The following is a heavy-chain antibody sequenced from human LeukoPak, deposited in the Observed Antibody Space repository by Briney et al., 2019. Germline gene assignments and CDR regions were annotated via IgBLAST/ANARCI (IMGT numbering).Heavy chain of an antibody. CDR1: GGSISSSGSF. D-gene: IGHD6-19*01. V-gene: IGHV4-39*01. CDR2: IFYDGRT. CDR3: ARGRWQWLVWDPGYFDY. J-gene: IGHJ4*02. Sequence: SETLSLTCTVSGGSISSSGSFWSWVRQSPGKGLEWIGNIFYDGRTYYNPSLKSRVTISVDTSKNQFSLKLSSVTAADTAVYYCARGRWQWLVWDPGYFDYWGQGTLVTVSS.